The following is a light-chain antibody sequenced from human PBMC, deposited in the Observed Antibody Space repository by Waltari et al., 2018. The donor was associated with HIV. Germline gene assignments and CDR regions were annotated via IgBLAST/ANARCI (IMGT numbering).Light chain of an antibody. CDR2: LAS. J-gene: IGKJ4*01. CDR3: QKYYGSPLT. CDR1: LRILYSPTNWSY. V-gene: IGKV4-1*01. Sequence: SWMTQVPDCLVVYLGVRVTINGRSRLRILYSPTNWSYIAWYQQRPSQPPRLLCYLASTLESEVPDRFGGSGSGTEVSLTVSSLQAEDVAVYYCQKYYGSPLTFGRGTKVEIK.